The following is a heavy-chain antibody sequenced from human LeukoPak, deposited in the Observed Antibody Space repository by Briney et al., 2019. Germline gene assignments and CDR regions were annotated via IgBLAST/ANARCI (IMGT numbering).Heavy chain of an antibody. CDR1: GFTFSDYY. J-gene: IGHJ4*02. D-gene: IGHD6-13*01. Sequence: GGSLRLSCAASGFTFSDYYMSWIRQAPGKGLEWVSYISSSGSTIYYADSVKGRFTISRDNAKNSLYLQMNSLRAEDTAVYYCASLAYSSTSDYWGQGTLVIVSS. CDR2: ISSSGSTI. CDR3: ASLAYSSTSDY. V-gene: IGHV3-11*01.